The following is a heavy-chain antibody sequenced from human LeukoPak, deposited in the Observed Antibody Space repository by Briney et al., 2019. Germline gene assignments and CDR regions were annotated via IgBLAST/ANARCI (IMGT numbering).Heavy chain of an antibody. CDR2: ISSGSGTI. D-gene: IGHD6-6*01. V-gene: IGHV3-48*02. Sequence: HPGGSLRLSCAASGFTFSSYSMNWGRQAPGKGLEWLSYISSGSGTISYADSVKGRFTISRDNAKNSVYLQMNSLRDEDTAVYYCARDREQLVSHGLDYWGQGTLVTVSS. CDR1: GFTFSSYS. J-gene: IGHJ4*02. CDR3: ARDREQLVSHGLDY.